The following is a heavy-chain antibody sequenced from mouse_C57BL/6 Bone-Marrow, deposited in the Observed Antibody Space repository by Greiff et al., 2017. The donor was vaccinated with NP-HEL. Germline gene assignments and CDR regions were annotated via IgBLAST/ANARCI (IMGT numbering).Heavy chain of an antibody. Sequence: VQLQQPGAELVRPGSSVKLSCKASGYTFTSYWMHWVKQRPIQGLEWIGNIDPSDSETPYNQKFKDKATLTVDKSSSTSYMQLSSLTSEDSAVYYGASNFFDYWGQGTTLTVSS. CDR1: GYTFTSYW. CDR2: IDPSDSET. J-gene: IGHJ2*01. V-gene: IGHV1-52*01. D-gene: IGHD4-1*01. CDR3: ASNFFDY.